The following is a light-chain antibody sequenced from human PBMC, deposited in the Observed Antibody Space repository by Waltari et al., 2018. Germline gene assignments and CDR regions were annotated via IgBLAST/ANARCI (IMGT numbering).Light chain of an antibody. V-gene: IGKV1-39*01. CDR2: TAS. J-gene: IGKJ2*01. CDR1: QSISSY. Sequence: DIQLTQSPSSLSASVGDRVTITCRASQSISSYLNWYQQKPGKAPKLLIYTASSLEGGVPSRFSGSGSGTDYTLIISNLQPEDFATYYCHQIYSTLGDTFGQGTKLEIK. CDR3: HQIYSTLGDT.